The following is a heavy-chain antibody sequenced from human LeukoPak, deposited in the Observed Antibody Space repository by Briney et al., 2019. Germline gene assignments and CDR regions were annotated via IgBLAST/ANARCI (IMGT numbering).Heavy chain of an antibody. J-gene: IGHJ4*02. V-gene: IGHV3-49*03. Sequence: VQPGRSLRLSYTASGFTFGDYAMSWFRQAPGKGLEWVGFIRSKAYGGTTEYAASVKGRFTISRDDSKSIAYLQMNSLKTEDTAVYYCTRDRGPLGATDYWGQGTLVTVSS. CDR3: TRDRGPLGATDY. D-gene: IGHD1-26*01. CDR2: IRSKAYGGTT. CDR1: GFTFGDYA.